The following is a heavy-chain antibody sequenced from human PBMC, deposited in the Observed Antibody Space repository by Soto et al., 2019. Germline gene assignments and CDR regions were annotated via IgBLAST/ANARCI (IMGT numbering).Heavy chain of an antibody. CDR3: ARGAPSHYSFFALDV. Sequence: QAHLVQSGAEVKKPGASVKVSCRAFGYRFTDYYLHWVRQAPGQGLDWMGWIKPSTGGDSYAEKFQAGGIMTRETSLNTVPMEMSNLTSDDPALHFSARGAPSHYSFFALDVWGPGTPVTVSS. D-gene: IGHD2-15*01. CDR2: IKPSTGGD. J-gene: IGHJ6*02. CDR1: GYRFTDYY. V-gene: IGHV1-2*02.